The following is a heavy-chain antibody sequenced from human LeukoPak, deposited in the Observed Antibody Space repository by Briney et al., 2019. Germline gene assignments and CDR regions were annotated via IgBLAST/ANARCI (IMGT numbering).Heavy chain of an antibody. CDR1: GGSFSGYY. D-gene: IGHD3-10*01. CDR2: INHSGST. J-gene: IGHJ4*02. CDR3: ARDPYGFDY. Sequence: ETLSLTCAVYGGSFSGYYWSWICQPPGKGLEWIGEINHSGSTNYNPPFKSRVTISVDTSKNQFSLKPSSVTAADTAVYYCARDPYGFDYWGQGTLVTVSS. V-gene: IGHV4-34*01.